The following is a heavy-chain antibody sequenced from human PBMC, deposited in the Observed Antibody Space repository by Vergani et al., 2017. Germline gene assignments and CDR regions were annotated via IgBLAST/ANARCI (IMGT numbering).Heavy chain of an antibody. Sequence: QVQLQQWGAGLLKPSETLSLTCAVYGGSFSGYYWSWIRQPPGKGLEWIGRIYTSGSTNYNPSLESRVTMSVDTSKSQFSLKLSSVTAADTAVYYCARDRGASSFDPWGQGTLVTVSS. V-gene: IGHV4-59*10. J-gene: IGHJ5*02. CDR2: IYTSGST. D-gene: IGHD2-2*01. CDR1: GGSFSGYY. CDR3: ARDRGASSFDP.